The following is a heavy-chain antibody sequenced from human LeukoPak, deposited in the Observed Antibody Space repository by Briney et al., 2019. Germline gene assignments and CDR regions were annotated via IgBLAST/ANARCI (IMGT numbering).Heavy chain of an antibody. CDR3: AKDCSGGSCYDAFDI. Sequence: GGSLRLSCAASGFNFSSYTMSWVRQAPGKGLEWVSAISGSGGSTYYADSVKGRFTISRDNSKNTLYLQMNSLRAEDTAVYYCAKDCSGGSCYDAFDIWGQGTMVTVSS. V-gene: IGHV3-23*01. J-gene: IGHJ3*02. D-gene: IGHD2-15*01. CDR1: GFNFSSYT. CDR2: ISGSGGST.